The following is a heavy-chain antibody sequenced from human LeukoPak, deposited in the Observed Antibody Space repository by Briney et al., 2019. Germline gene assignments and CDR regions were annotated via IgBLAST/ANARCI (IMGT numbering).Heavy chain of an antibody. J-gene: IGHJ4*02. CDR2: ISYDGSNK. Sequence: PGGSLRLSCAASGFTFSSYAMHWVRQAPGKGLEWVAVISYDGSNKYYADSVKGRFTISRDNSKNTLYLQMNNLRAEDTAVYYCAREDIFLVEHYFDYWGQGTLVTVSS. V-gene: IGHV3-30*04. D-gene: IGHD2-8*02. CDR3: AREDIFLVEHYFDY. CDR1: GFTFSSYA.